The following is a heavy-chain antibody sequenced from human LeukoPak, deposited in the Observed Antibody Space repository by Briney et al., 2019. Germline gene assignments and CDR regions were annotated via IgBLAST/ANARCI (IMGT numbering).Heavy chain of an antibody. CDR2: IYYSGST. J-gene: IGHJ4*02. Sequence: PSETLSLTCAVYGGSFSGYYWSWIRQPPGKGLEWIGYIYYSGSTNYNPSLKSRVTISVDTSKNQFSLKLSSVTAADTAVYYCARDKCSGGSCYHDYWGQGTLVTVSS. CDR3: ARDKCSGGSCYHDY. V-gene: IGHV4-59*01. CDR1: GGSFSGYY. D-gene: IGHD2-15*01.